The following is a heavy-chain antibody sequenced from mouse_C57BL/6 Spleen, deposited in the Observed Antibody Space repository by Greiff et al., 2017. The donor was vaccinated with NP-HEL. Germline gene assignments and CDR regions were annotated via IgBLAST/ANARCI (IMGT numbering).Heavy chain of an antibody. Sequence: QVQLKQSGPGLVQPSQSLSITCTVSGFSLTSYGVHWVRQSPGKGLEWLGVIWSGGSTDYNAAFISRLSISKDNSKSQVFVKMNSLQADDTAIYYRARATVVAHYAMDYWSQGTSVTVSS. J-gene: IGHJ4*01. CDR2: IWSGGST. D-gene: IGHD1-1*01. CDR3: ARATVVAHYAMDY. V-gene: IGHV2-2*01. CDR1: GFSLTSYG.